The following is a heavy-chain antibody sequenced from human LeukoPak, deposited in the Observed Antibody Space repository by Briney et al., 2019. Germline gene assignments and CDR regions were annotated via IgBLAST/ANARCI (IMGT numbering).Heavy chain of an antibody. CDR3: ARGVPLRYFDWLRSARYYFDY. CDR2: INHSGST. D-gene: IGHD3-9*01. CDR1: GGSFSGYY. J-gene: IGHJ4*02. V-gene: IGHV4-34*01. Sequence: SETLSLTCAVYGGSFSGYYWSWNRQPPGKGLEWIGEINHSGSTNYNPSLKSRVTISVDTSKNQFSLKLSSVTAADTAVYYCARGVPLRYFDWLRSARYYFDYWGQGTLVTVSS.